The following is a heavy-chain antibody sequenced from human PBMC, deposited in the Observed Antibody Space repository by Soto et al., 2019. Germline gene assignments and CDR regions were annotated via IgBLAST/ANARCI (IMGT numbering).Heavy chain of an antibody. CDR2: IYYSGST. J-gene: IGHJ6*03. Sequence: SETLSLTCTVSGGSISSYYWSWIRQPPGKGLEWIGYIYYSGSTNYNPSLKSRVTISVDTSKNQFSLKLSSVTAADTAVYYCARLSAGTTWGYYYYMDVWGKGTTVTVSS. V-gene: IGHV4-59*08. D-gene: IGHD1-7*01. CDR1: GGSISSYY. CDR3: ARLSAGTTWGYYYYMDV.